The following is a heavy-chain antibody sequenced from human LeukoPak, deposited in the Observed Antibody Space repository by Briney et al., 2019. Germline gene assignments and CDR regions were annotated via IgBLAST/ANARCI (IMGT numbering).Heavy chain of an antibody. CDR2: IYHDGST. V-gene: IGHV4-59*01. CDR1: VGPIIPYY. D-gene: IGHD1-1*01. J-gene: IGHJ5*02. Sequence: SETLSLTCTVSVGPIIPYYGSWFRKPPGKGLEWIGYIYHDGSTNYNPSLKSRVTISVDTAKNQFSLKLTPVTAADTAVYYCARWANWNHDHWGQGTLVTVSS. CDR3: ARWANWNHDH.